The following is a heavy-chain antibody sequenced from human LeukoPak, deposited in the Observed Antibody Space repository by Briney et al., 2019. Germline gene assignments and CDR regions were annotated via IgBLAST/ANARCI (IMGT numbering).Heavy chain of an antibody. Sequence: KLLHNATASTINSDDISWVPQASGKGLEWMGWISAYNGNTNYAQKLQGRVTMTTDTSTSTAYMELRSLRSDDTAVYYCARDGEQWLVRLKDYWGQGTLVTVSS. CDR3: ARDGEQWLVRLKDY. CDR2: ISAYNGNT. V-gene: IGHV1-18*01. D-gene: IGHD6-19*01. J-gene: IGHJ4*02. CDR1: ASTINSDD.